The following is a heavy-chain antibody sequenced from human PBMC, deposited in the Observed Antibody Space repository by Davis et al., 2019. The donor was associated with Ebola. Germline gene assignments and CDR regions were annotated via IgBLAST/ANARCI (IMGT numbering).Heavy chain of an antibody. CDR1: GFTFNNHW. J-gene: IGHJ6*02. CDR2: INSDGSST. D-gene: IGHD3-16*01. Sequence: HTGGSLRLSCAASGFTFNNHWMHWVRQAPGKGLVWVSRINSDGSSTNYADSVKGRFTISRDNAKNTLNLQMNSLRAEDTAVYYCARAGEKRNAMDVWGQGTAVTVSS. CDR3: ARAGEKRNAMDV. V-gene: IGHV3-74*01.